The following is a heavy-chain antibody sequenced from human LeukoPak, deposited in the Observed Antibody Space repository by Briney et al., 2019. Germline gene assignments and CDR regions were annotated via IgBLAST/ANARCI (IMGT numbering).Heavy chain of an antibody. CDR1: GGSISSSFYY. V-gene: IGHV4-39*07. J-gene: IGHJ4*02. CDR2: TYYSGTT. CDR3: ARGDYFDY. Sequence: SETLSLTCTVSGGSISSSFYYWGWLRQPPGKGLEWIGSTYYSGTTYYKPSLKSRVSVSVDTSKNQFSLRLTSVTAADTAIYYCARGDYFDYWGQGTVVTVSS.